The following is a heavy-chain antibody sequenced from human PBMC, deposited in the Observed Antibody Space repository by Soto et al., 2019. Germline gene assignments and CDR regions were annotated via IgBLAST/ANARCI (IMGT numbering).Heavy chain of an antibody. D-gene: IGHD2-2*01. V-gene: IGHV1-24*01. J-gene: IGHJ5*02. CDR3: ATDPPLCSSTSCPPFDP. CDR1: GYTLTELS. Sequence: ASVKASCKVSGYTLTELSMHWVRQAPGKGLEWMGGFDPEDGETIYAQKFQGRVTMTEDTSTDTAYMELSSLRSEDTAVYYCATDPPLCSSTSCPPFDPWGQGTLVTVSS. CDR2: FDPEDGET.